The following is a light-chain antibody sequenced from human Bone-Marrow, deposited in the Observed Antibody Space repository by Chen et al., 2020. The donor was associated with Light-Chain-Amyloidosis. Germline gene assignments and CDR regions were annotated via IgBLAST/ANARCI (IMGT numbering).Light chain of an antibody. J-gene: IGLJ1*01. Sequence: SYELTQPTSVPVSPGQTARITCSGDALPKQYAYWYQQKPGQAPVLVIYKDSERPSGIPERFSGSSSGTTVTLTISGVQAEDEADYYCQSADSSGTYYVFGTGTKVTVL. CDR3: QSADSSGTYYV. V-gene: IGLV3-25*03. CDR2: KDS. CDR1: ALPKQY.